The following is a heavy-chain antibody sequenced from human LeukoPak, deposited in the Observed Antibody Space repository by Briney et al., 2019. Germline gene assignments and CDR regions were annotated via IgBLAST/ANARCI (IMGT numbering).Heavy chain of an antibody. CDR2: IYYSGST. D-gene: IGHD4-17*01. CDR1: GGSISSGDYY. J-gene: IGHJ5*02. V-gene: IGHV4-30-4*01. Sequence: PSQTLSLTCTVSGGSISSGDYYWSWIRQPPGKGLEWIGYIYYSGSTYYNPSLKSRVTISVDTSKNQFSLKLNSVTAADTAVYYCATSVSDFGDYARFDPWGQGTLVTVSS. CDR3: ATSVSDFGDYARFDP.